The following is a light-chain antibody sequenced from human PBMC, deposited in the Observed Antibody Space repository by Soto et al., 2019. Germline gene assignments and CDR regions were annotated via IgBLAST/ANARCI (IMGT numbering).Light chain of an antibody. CDR3: HQTYSIPPT. V-gene: IGKV1-39*01. CDR2: AAS. J-gene: IGKJ1*01. Sequence: IQMTQSPSSLSACVGDRVTITCRASQRISTYLNWFQQRPGKAPRLLIYAASTLQTGVSSNFSGSASGTDFTLTITSLQPEDFATYFCHQTYSIPPTFGQGTKVDIK. CDR1: QRISTY.